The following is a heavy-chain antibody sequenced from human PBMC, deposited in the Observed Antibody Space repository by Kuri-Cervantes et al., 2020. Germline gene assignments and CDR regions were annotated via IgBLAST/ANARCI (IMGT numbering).Heavy chain of an antibody. CDR2: TRNKANSYTT. CDR3: ARAGGEATDVFDY. CDR1: GFTFSSYA. D-gene: IGHD3-16*01. J-gene: IGHJ4*02. V-gene: IGHV3-72*01. Sequence: GGSLRLSCAASGFTFSSYAMHWVRQAPGKGLEWVGRTRNKANSYTTEYAASVKGRFTISRDDSKNSLYLQMNSLKTEDTAVYYCARAGGEATDVFDYWGQGTLVTVSS.